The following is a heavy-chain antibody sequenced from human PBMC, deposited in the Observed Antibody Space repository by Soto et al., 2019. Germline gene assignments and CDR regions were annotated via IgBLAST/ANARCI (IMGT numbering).Heavy chain of an antibody. V-gene: IGHV4-4*02. CDR3: AHTIGSGSYVPY. Sequence: QVQLQESGPGLVKPSGTLSLTCAVSGGSISNNNWGIGVRQPQGRGLEWIGEIYHSGSTNYNPSLKSRVSMSVDKSKNQFSLHLSSVTAADTAVYYCAHTIGSGSYVPYWGQGTLVTVSS. J-gene: IGHJ4*02. CDR1: GGSISNNNW. D-gene: IGHD3-10*01. CDR2: IYHSGST.